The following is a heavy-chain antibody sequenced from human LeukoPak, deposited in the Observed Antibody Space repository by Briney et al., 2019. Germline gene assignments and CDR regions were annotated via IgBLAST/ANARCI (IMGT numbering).Heavy chain of an antibody. J-gene: IGHJ3*02. CDR2: IYTSGST. CDR3: ARGPSVVATMIDAFDI. D-gene: IGHD5-12*01. Sequence: SETLSLTCTVSGGSISSYSWSWIRQPPGKGLEWIGRIYTSGSTNYNPSLKSRVTMSVDTSKNQFSLKLSSVTAADTAVYYCARGPSVVATMIDAFDIWGQGTMVTVSS. CDR1: GGSISSYS. V-gene: IGHV4-4*07.